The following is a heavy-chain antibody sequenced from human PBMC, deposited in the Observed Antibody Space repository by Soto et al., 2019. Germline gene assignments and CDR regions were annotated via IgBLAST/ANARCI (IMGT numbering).Heavy chain of an antibody. CDR1: GGFVSSGNYY. Sequence: QVQLQQWGAGLLKPSETLSLTCAVYGGFVSSGNYYWSWIRQPPGKGLEWIGEMSHSGGTHFNPSRKRRVTISVDTSKNQVSLKMSSVTAADTALYYCARVERGTATTVVDAFDIWGPGTMVTVSS. D-gene: IGHD1-1*01. V-gene: IGHV4-34*01. CDR2: MSHSGGT. CDR3: ARVERGTATTVVDAFDI. J-gene: IGHJ3*02.